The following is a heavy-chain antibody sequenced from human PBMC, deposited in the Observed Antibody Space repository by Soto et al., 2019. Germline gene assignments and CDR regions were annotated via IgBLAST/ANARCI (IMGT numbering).Heavy chain of an antibody. D-gene: IGHD3-3*01. CDR1: GFTFSSYS. CDR2: ISSSSSYI. Sequence: GGSLRLSCAASGFTFSSYSMNWVRQAPGKGLEWVSSISSSSSYIYYADSVKGRFTISRDNAKNSLYLQMNSLRAEDTAVYYCARADVQSGYYTPDAFDIWGQGTMVTVSS. CDR3: ARADVQSGYYTPDAFDI. V-gene: IGHV3-21*01. J-gene: IGHJ3*02.